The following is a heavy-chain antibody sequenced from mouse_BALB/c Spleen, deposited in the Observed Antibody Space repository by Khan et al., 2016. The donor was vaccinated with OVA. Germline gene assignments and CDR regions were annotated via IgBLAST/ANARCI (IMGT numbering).Heavy chain of an antibody. CDR2: TNPTNGRT. CDR1: GYTFTSYW. V-gene: IGHV1S81*02. D-gene: IGHD1-1*01. CDR3: ARIKKIVATYFDY. J-gene: IGHJ2*01. Sequence: QVQLQQPGAELVKAGASVKMSCKASGYTFTSYWMHWVKQRPGQGLEWFAETNPTNGRTYYNEKFKSKATLTGDKSSSTAYMLLSGPTFEDSAVYYCARIKKIVATYFDYWGQGTTLTVSS.